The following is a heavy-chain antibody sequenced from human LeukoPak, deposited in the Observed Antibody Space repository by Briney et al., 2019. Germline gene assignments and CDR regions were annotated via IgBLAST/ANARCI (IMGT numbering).Heavy chain of an antibody. CDR2: IYSGGST. Sequence: PGGSLRLSCAASGFTVSSNYMSWVRQAPGKGLEWVSVIYSGGSTYYADSVKGRFTISRDNSKNTLYLQMNSLRAEDTAVYYCASYCSSTSCRADAFDIWGQGTMVTVSS. J-gene: IGHJ3*02. D-gene: IGHD2-2*01. CDR3: ASYCSSTSCRADAFDI. V-gene: IGHV3-53*01. CDR1: GFTVSSNY.